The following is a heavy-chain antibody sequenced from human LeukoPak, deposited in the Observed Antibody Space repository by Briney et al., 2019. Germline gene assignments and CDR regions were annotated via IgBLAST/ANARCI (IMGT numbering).Heavy chain of an antibody. D-gene: IGHD2-2*01. Sequence: SETLSLTCTVSGGSIGTYYWSWIRQSPEKGLEWIGYIYYSGSTNCKPSLKSRVTMSVDTSKNQFSLKLSSVTAADTAVYYCARHVPAAIYFDYWGQGTLVTVSS. J-gene: IGHJ4*02. CDR2: IYYSGST. CDR3: ARHVPAAIYFDY. V-gene: IGHV4-59*01. CDR1: GGSIGTYY.